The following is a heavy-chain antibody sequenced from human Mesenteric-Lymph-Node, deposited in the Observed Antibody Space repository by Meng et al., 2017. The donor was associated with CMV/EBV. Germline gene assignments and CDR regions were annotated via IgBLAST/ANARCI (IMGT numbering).Heavy chain of an antibody. CDR1: GFTVSSNY. D-gene: IGHD2-8*01. J-gene: IGHJ4*02. Sequence: GGSLRLSCAASGFTVSSNYMSWVRQAPGKGLEWVSVIYSSGDTYYADSVKGRFTISRDNSKNTLYLQMNNPRAEDTAVYYCAKDQRFCTSIECSPGRFDYWGQGTLVTVSS. CDR2: IYSSGDT. V-gene: IGHV3-53*01. CDR3: AKDQRFCTSIECSPGRFDY.